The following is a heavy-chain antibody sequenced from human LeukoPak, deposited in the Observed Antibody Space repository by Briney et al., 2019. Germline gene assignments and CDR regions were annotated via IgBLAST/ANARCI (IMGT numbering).Heavy chain of an antibody. CDR1: GFTFSSYA. J-gene: IGHJ4*02. Sequence: PGGSLRLSCAASGFTFSSYAMHWVRKAPGKGLEWVAVISYDGSNKYYADSVKGRFTISRDNSKNTLYLQMNSLRAEDTAVYYCARNHKWWLPDYWGQGTLVTVSS. CDR2: ISYDGSNK. V-gene: IGHV3-30-3*01. CDR3: ARNHKWWLPDY. D-gene: IGHD2-8*01.